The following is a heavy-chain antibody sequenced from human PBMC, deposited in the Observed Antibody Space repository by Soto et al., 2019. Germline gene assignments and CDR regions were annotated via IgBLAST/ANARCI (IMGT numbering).Heavy chain of an antibody. V-gene: IGHV1-18*01. CDR1: GYPFTSNG. CDR3: ASAAPDCGDYRGGRDS. CDR2: ISAYNGNT. Sequence: QGRLVQSGAEVKKPGAAGKFACKASGYPFTSNGIRWVRQAPGEGLAWMGWISAYNGNTNYAQNLQRRVTMTTDTSTRTAYMERRSSRADDTGVYYYASAAPDCGDYRGGRDSWGQGTLVPVS. D-gene: IGHD4-17*01. J-gene: IGHJ4*02.